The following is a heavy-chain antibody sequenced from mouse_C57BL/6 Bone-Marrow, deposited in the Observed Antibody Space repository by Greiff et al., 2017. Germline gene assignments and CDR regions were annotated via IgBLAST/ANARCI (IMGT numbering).Heavy chain of an antibody. CDR3: ARENWDGDAMDY. Sequence: EVKLLESGGGLVKPGGSLKLSCAASGFTFSSYAMPWVRQTPDKRLEWVANISDGGSYTYYPDNVKGRFTISRDNAKNNLYLQMSHLKSEDTAMYYCARENWDGDAMDYGGQGTSVTVSA. J-gene: IGHJ4*01. CDR1: GFTFSSYA. V-gene: IGHV5-4*01. CDR2: ISDGGSYT. D-gene: IGHD4-1*01.